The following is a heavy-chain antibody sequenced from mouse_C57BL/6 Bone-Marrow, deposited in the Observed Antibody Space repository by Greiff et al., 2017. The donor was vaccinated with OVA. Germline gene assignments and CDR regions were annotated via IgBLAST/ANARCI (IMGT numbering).Heavy chain of an antibody. D-gene: IGHD1-1*01. J-gene: IGHJ3*01. CDR2: INPYNGGT. V-gene: IGHV1-19*01. CDR1: GYTFTDYY. Sequence: EVQLVESGPVLVKPGASVKMSCKASGYTFTDYYMNWVKQSHGKSLEWIGVINPYNGGTSYNQKFKGKATLTVDKSSSTAYMELNSLTSEDSAVYYCARGRHYYGSSSFFAYWGQGTLVTVSA. CDR3: ARGRHYYGSSSFFAY.